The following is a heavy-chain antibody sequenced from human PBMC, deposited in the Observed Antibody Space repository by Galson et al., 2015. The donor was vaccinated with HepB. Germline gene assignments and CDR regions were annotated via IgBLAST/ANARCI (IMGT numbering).Heavy chain of an antibody. CDR2: VNSEGSGT. D-gene: IGHD3-9*01. CDR3: ARGGDILTGYQSYFDF. CDR1: GFTFSGYW. Sequence: SLRLSCAASGFTFSGYWIHWVRQAPGKGLVGVSRVNSEGSGTSYAGSVKGRFTIPRDNAKNTLYLQMNSLRAEDTAVYYCARGGDILTGYQSYFDFWGQGTLVTVSS. V-gene: IGHV3-74*01. J-gene: IGHJ4*02.